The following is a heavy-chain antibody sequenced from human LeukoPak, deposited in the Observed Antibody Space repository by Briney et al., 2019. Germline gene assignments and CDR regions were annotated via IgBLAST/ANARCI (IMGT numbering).Heavy chain of an antibody. CDR1: GFAFNNHL. J-gene: IGHJ3*02. D-gene: IGHD2-8*01. V-gene: IGHV3-74*01. Sequence: GGSLRLSCETSGFAFNNHLMHWVRQAPGKGLVWVSRISSDGTITSYADSVKGRFTISRDNAKNTLYLQMNSLRGEDTAVYYCVREDRILLGNDAFDIWGQGTLVTVSS. CDR3: VREDRILLGNDAFDI. CDR2: ISSDGTIT.